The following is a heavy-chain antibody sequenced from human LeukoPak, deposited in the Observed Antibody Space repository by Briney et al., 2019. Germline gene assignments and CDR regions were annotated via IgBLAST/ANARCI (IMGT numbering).Heavy chain of an antibody. CDR2: IYYSGST. V-gene: IGHV4-39*01. Sequence: SETLSLTCTVFGGSISSSTYSWGWIRQPPGKGLEWIGNIYYSGSTDYNPSLKSRVLIFVDTSKNQFSLKLRSVTAADTAVYYCARLRNGYNRYYFEYWGQGTLVTVSS. J-gene: IGHJ4*02. D-gene: IGHD5-24*01. CDR1: GGSISSSTYS. CDR3: ARLRNGYNRYYFEY.